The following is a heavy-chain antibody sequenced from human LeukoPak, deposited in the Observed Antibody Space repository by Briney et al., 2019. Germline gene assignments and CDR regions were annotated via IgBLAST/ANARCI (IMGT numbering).Heavy chain of an antibody. Sequence: TGGSLRLSCAASGFTFDDYGMSWVRQAPGKVLEWVSGINWNGGSTGYADSVKGRFTISRDNAKNSLYLQMNSLRAEDTALYYCARDYAVVVAATIYMDVWGKGTTVTVSS. CDR2: INWNGGST. J-gene: IGHJ6*03. D-gene: IGHD2-15*01. V-gene: IGHV3-20*04. CDR1: GFTFDDYG. CDR3: ARDYAVVVAATIYMDV.